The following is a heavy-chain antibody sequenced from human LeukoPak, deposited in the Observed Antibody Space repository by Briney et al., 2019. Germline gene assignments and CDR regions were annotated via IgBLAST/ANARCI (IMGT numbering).Heavy chain of an antibody. V-gene: IGHV4-59*12. CDR3: AREGSFSGPRPPFDY. J-gene: IGHJ4*02. D-gene: IGHD5-12*01. Sequence: SETLSLTCSVSDDSTTTYYWTWIRQPPGKGLEWIGYVDHTGSTNFNPSLNGRVSISRDTTKNLFSLKLSSVTAADTAVYYCAREGSFSGPRPPFDYWGQGTLVTVSS. CDR1: DDSTTTYY. CDR2: VDHTGST.